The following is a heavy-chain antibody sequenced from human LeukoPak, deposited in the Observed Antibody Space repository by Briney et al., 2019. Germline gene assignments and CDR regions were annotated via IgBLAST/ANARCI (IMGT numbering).Heavy chain of an antibody. J-gene: IGHJ4*02. CDR3: ARRNPGYSSSWYFNDY. Sequence: GGSLRLSCAASGFTFSTYSMNWVRQAPGKGLEWVSSIGSNFSYIHYADSVKGRFTISRGNAKNSLYLQMSSLRAEDTAVYYCARRNPGYSSSWYFNDYWGQGTLVTVSS. CDR1: GFTFSTYS. V-gene: IGHV3-21*01. CDR2: IGSNFSYI. D-gene: IGHD6-13*01.